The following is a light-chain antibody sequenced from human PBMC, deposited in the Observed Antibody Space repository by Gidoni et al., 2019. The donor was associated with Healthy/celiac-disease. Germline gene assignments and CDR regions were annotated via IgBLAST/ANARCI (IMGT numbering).Light chain of an antibody. Sequence: QSALTQPASVSGSPGQSITISCTGTSSDVGCYNYVSWYQQHPGKAPKLIIYDVSNRPSGVSNRFSGSKSGNTASLTISGLQAEDEADYYCSSYTSSSTLYVFGTGTKVTVL. V-gene: IGLV2-14*03. CDR3: SSYTSSSTLYV. J-gene: IGLJ1*01. CDR2: DVS. CDR1: SSDVGCYNY.